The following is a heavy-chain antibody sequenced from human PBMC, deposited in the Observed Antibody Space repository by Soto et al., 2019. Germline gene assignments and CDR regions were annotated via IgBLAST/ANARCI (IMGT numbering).Heavy chain of an antibody. J-gene: IGHJ4*02. CDR2: IIPIFGTA. Sequence: QVQLVQSGAEVKKPGSSVKVSCKASGGTFSSYAISWVRQAPGQGLEWMGGIIPIFGTANYAQKFQGRVTSTADKSTSTAYMELSSLSSEDTAVDYCATRGYSYGAGFDYWGQGTLVTVSS. CDR1: GGTFSSYA. CDR3: ATRGYSYGAGFDY. D-gene: IGHD5-18*01. V-gene: IGHV1-69*06.